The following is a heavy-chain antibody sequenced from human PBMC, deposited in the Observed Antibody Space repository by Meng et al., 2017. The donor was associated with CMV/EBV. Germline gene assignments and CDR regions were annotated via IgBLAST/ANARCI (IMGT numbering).Heavy chain of an antibody. D-gene: IGHD4-17*01. CDR3: ARAHDYGDYARGWCGMDV. CDR1: GYTFTSYG. J-gene: IGHJ6*02. Sequence: ASVKVSCKASGYTFTSYGISWVRQAPGQGLEWMGWISAYNGNTNYAQKLQGRVTMTTDTSTSTAYMELRSLRSDDTAVYYCARAHDYGDYARGWCGMDVWGQGTTVTVSS. CDR2: ISAYNGNT. V-gene: IGHV1-18*01.